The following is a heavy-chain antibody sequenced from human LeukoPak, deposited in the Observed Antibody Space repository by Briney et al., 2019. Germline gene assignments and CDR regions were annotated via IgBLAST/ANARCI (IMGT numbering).Heavy chain of an antibody. D-gene: IGHD5-18*01. J-gene: IGHJ4*02. CDR3: ARDSSYGFKPPNDY. Sequence: GGSLRLSCAASGFTLSSYSMNWVRQAPGKGLEWISYIDSDTYGNTIYYPHTVKGRFTISRDNAKNSLYLQMDSLRDEDTAVYYCARDSSYGFKPPNDYWGQGTLVTVSS. V-gene: IGHV3-48*02. CDR2: IDSDTYGNTI. CDR1: GFTLSSYS.